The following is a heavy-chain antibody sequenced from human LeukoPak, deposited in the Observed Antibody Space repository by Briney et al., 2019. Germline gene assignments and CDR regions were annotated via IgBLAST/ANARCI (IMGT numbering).Heavy chain of an antibody. V-gene: IGHV3-48*03. CDR1: GFTFSSYE. Sequence: GGSLRLSCAASGFTFSSYEMNWVRQAPGKGLECVSYISSSGITIYYADPVKGRFTISRDDAKNSLYLQMNSLRAEDTAVYYCARRYQYDMDVWGQGTTVTVSS. J-gene: IGHJ6*02. CDR3: ARRYQYDMDV. D-gene: IGHD2-2*01. CDR2: ISSSGITI.